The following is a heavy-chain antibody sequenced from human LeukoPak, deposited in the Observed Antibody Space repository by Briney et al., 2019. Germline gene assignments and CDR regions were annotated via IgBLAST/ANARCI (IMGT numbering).Heavy chain of an antibody. CDR3: ARIETTERWFDP. CDR1: GGSISSGGYY. D-gene: IGHD1-1*01. J-gene: IGHJ5*02. CDR2: IYHSGST. V-gene: IGHV4-39*07. Sequence: KTSETLSLTCTVSGGSISSGGYYRGWIRQPPGKGLEWIGSIYHSGSTYYNPSLKSRVTISVDTSKNQFSLKLSSVTAADTAVYYCARIETTERWFDPWGQGTLVTVSS.